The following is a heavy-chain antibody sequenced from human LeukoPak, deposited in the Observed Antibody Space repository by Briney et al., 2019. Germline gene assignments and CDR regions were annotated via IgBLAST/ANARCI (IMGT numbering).Heavy chain of an antibody. D-gene: IGHD3-22*01. J-gene: IGHJ3*02. V-gene: IGHV4-59*01. CDR3: ARDGTHYDVNAFDI. CDR2: IYYSGST. CDR1: GASISSYY. Sequence: TSETLSLTCTVSGASISSYYWSWIRQPPGKGLGWMGYIYYSGSTNYNPSLKSRVTISVDTSKNQFSLKLSSVTAADTAVYYCARDGTHYDVNAFDIWGQGTMVTVSS.